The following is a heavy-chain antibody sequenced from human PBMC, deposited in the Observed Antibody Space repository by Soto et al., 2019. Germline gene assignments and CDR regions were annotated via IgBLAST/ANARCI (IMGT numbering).Heavy chain of an antibody. CDR2: IAYDGRNK. V-gene: IGHV3-30-3*01. CDR1: GFTFSSYA. J-gene: IGHJ4*02. D-gene: IGHD1-26*01. Sequence: QVQLVESGGGVVQPGRSLRLSCAASGFTFSSYAMHWVRQAPGKGLEWVAVIAYDGRNKYYADSVKGRFTISRDNSKNTLYLQMNSLRAEDTAVYYCARGGTQIVGATYFDYWGQGTLVTVSS. CDR3: ARGGTQIVGATYFDY.